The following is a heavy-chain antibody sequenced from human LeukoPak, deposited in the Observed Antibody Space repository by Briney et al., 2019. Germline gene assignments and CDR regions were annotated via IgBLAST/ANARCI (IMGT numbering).Heavy chain of an antibody. V-gene: IGHV4-34*01. Sequence: SETLSLTCAVYGGSFSGYYWSWIRQPPGKGLEWIGEINHSGSTNYNPSLKSRVTISVDTSKNQFSLKLSSVTAADTAAYYCARGRIAAAGTGNWFDPWGQGTLVTVSS. CDR1: GGSFSGYY. D-gene: IGHD6-13*01. J-gene: IGHJ5*02. CDR2: INHSGST. CDR3: ARGRIAAAGTGNWFDP.